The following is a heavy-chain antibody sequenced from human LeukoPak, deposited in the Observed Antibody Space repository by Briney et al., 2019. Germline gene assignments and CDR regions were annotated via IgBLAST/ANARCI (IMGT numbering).Heavy chain of an antibody. CDR3: AKDPNFVVFGVLEDY. V-gene: IGHV3-23*01. J-gene: IGHJ4*02. D-gene: IGHD3-3*01. CDR1: GFTFSSYA. Sequence: GGSLRLSCAASGFTFSSYAMSWVRQAPGKGLEWVSAISGSGGSTYYAGSVKGRFTISRDNSKNTLYLQMNSLRAEDTAVYYCAKDPNFVVFGVLEDYWGQGTLVTVSS. CDR2: ISGSGGST.